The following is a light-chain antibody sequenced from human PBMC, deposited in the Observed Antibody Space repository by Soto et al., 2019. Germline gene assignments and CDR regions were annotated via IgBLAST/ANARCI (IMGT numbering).Light chain of an antibody. CDR2: DAS. V-gene: IGKV1D-13*01. Sequence: ANQLTQSPSSLSASVGDRVTITFRASHAISSALSWYQQKPGKPPKLLIYDASTLQSGVPSRFSGTASGTDFTLTINSLQPEDFATYYCQQFNNWPVTFGPGTKVHI. J-gene: IGKJ3*01. CDR1: HAISSA. CDR3: QQFNNWPVT.